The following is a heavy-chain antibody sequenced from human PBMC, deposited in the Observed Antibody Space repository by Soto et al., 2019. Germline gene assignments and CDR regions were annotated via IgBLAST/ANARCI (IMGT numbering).Heavy chain of an antibody. Sequence: GGSLRLSCAASGFSFSSFAMQWVRQAPGKGLEWVTTITHDGRNEYYADSVEGRFTISRDNSKSTLYLQMNSLRSEDTAVYYYASVMDYWGQGTLVTVSS. D-gene: IGHD2-21*01. CDR1: GFSFSSFA. CDR3: ASVMDY. CDR2: ITHDGRNE. J-gene: IGHJ4*02. V-gene: IGHV3-30*04.